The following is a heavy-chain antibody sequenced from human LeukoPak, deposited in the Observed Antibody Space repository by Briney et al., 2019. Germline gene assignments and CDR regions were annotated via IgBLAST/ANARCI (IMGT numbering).Heavy chain of an antibody. J-gene: IGHJ4*02. CDR3: ARASGYSGSSPFDY. CDR2: INPNSGGT. Sequence: ASVKVSCKASGYTFTGYYMHWVRQAPGQGLGWMGWINPNSGGTNYAQKFQGRVTMTRDTSISTAYMELSRLRSDDTAVYYCARASGYSGSSPFDYWGQGTLVTVSS. V-gene: IGHV1-2*02. D-gene: IGHD1-26*01. CDR1: GYTFTGYY.